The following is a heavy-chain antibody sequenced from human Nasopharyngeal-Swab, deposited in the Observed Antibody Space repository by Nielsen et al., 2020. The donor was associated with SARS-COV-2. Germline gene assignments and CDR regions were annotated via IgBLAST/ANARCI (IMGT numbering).Heavy chain of an antibody. CDR1: GFPFSSYS. Sequence: LSLTCAASGFPFSSYSMNWVRQAPGKGLEWVSSISSSSSYIYYADSVKGRFTISRDNAKNSLYLQMNSLRAEDTAVYYCAADSGSYFGYYYYGMDVWGQGTTVTVSS. CDR3: AADSGSYFGYYYYGMDV. J-gene: IGHJ6*02. V-gene: IGHV3-21*01. D-gene: IGHD1-26*01. CDR2: ISSSSSYI.